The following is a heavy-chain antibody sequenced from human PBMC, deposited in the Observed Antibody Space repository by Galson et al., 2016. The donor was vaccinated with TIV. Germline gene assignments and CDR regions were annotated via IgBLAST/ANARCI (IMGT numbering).Heavy chain of an antibody. CDR1: GFTFSTYG. D-gene: IGHD3-22*01. CDR2: ISNAGSNQ. CDR3: SKVGISGYYPPSPTFFDF. Sequence: SLRLSCAGSGFTFSTYGMHWVRQAPGKGLEWVAVISNAGSNQYYADFVKGRFTISRDNSKNTLYLQMNRLRIEETAVYYCSKVGISGYYPPSPTFFDFWGQGTLVAVSS. J-gene: IGHJ4*02. V-gene: IGHV3-30*18.